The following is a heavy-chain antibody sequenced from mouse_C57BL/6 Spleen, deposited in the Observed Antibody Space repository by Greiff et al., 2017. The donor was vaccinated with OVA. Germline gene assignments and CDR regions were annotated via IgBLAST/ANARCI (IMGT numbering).Heavy chain of an antibody. CDR2: IYPGSGST. Sequence: QVQLQQSGAELVKPGASVKMSCKASGYTFTSYWITWVKQRPGQGLEWIGDIYPGSGSTNYNEKFKSKATLTVDTSSSTAYMQLSSLTSEDSAVYYCAILLRRNWYFDVWGTGTTVTVSS. J-gene: IGHJ1*03. CDR3: AILLRRNWYFDV. D-gene: IGHD1-1*01. V-gene: IGHV1-55*01. CDR1: GYTFTSYW.